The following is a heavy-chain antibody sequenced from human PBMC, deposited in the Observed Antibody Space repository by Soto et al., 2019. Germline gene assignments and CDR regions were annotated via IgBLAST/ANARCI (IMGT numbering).Heavy chain of an antibody. CDR1: GFTFTSSA. CDR3: AAEETDARGMDV. V-gene: IGHV1-58*01. Sequence: SVKVSCKASGFTFTSSAVQWVRQARGQRLEWIGWIVVGSGNTNYAQKFQERVTITRDMSTSTAYMELSSLRSEDTAVYYCAAEETDARGMDVWGQGTTVTGSS. J-gene: IGHJ6*02. CDR2: IVVGSGNT.